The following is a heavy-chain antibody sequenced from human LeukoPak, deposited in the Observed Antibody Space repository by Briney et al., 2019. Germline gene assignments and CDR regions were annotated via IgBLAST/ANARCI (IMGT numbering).Heavy chain of an antibody. D-gene: IGHD6-19*01. CDR2: IKQGGSET. CDR1: RFTLSNYW. Sequence: PGGSLRLSSAASRFTLSNYWMSWVRQAPGKGLEWVANIKQGGSETYYVDSVKGRFTISRDNAKNSLSLQMNSLRAEDTAVYYCARQRGSGCLDYWGQGTLVTVSS. J-gene: IGHJ4*02. CDR3: ARQRGSGCLDY. V-gene: IGHV3-7*01.